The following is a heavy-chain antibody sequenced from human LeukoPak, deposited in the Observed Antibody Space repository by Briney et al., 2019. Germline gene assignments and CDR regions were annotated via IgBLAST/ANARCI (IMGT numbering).Heavy chain of an antibody. D-gene: IGHD2-8*01. CDR1: GGSVSSGSYY. J-gene: IGHJ6*02. Sequence: SETLSLTCTVSGGSVSSGSYYWSWIRQPPGKGLEWIGYIYYSGSTNYNPSLKSRVTISVDTSKNQFSLKLSSVTAADTAVYYCERDKVLDYYYGMDVWGQGTTVTVSS. CDR3: ERDKVLDYYYGMDV. V-gene: IGHV4-61*01. CDR2: IYYSGST.